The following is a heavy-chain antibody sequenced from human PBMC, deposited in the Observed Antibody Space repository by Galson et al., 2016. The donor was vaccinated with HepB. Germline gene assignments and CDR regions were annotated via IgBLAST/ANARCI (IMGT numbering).Heavy chain of an antibody. V-gene: IGHV3-23*01. CDR2: IRADGGDI. CDR3: ARDNSGWSRDY. CDR1: GFPFDNYQ. Sequence: SLRLSCAASGFPFDNYQMSWIRQTPGEGLEWLSTIRADGGDIYFADSVKGRFTISRDNSMSTMSLQMRGLRAEDTALYYCARDNSGWSRDYWGQGTLVIVS. J-gene: IGHJ4*02. D-gene: IGHD6-19*01.